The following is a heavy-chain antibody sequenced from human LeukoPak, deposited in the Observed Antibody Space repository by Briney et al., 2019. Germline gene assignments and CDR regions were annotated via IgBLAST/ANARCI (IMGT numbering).Heavy chain of an antibody. Sequence: GGSLRLSCAASGFTVSSNYMSWVRQAPGKGLEWVSVIYSGGSTYYADSVKGRFTISRDNSKNTLYLQMNSLRAEDTAVYYCARDRGTRTVAGISRYYYGMDVWGQGTTVTVS. CDR1: GFTVSSNY. CDR3: ARDRGTRTVAGISRYYYGMDV. V-gene: IGHV3-53*01. J-gene: IGHJ6*02. D-gene: IGHD6-19*01. CDR2: IYSGGST.